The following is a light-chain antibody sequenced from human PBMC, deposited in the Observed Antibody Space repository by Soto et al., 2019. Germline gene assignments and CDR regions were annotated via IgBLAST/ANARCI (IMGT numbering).Light chain of an antibody. CDR3: QQYNNWPWP. J-gene: IGKJ1*01. CDR2: GAS. CDR1: QSVSSN. Sequence: EIMMTLSPATLSVSPGERPTLSSRASQSVSSNLAWYQQKPGQAPRLLIYGASTRATGIPASFSGSGSGTEFTLSLRSLQSEDFAVYYCQQYNNWPWPFGQGTKVDTK. V-gene: IGKV3-15*01.